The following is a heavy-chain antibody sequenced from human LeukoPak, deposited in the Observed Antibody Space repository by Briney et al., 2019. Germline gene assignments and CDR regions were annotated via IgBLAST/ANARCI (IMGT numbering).Heavy chain of an antibody. CDR3: AKEWGVDYGLRY. J-gene: IGHJ4*02. Sequence: GASVTVSFKASGYTFTGYYMHWVRQAPGQGLEWMGWINPNSGGTNYAQKFQGRVTMTRDTSISTAYMELSRLRSDDTAVYYCAKEWGVDYGLRYWGQGTLVTVSS. CDR2: INPNSGGT. D-gene: IGHD4-17*01. CDR1: GYTFTGYY. V-gene: IGHV1-2*02.